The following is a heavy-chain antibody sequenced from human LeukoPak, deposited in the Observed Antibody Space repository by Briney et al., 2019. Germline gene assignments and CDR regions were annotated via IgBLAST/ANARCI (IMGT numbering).Heavy chain of an antibody. J-gene: IGHJ4*02. Sequence: GESLRISCKGSGYSFTSYWISWVRQMPGKGLEWLGRIDPSDSYTNYSPSFQGLVTISADKSISTAYLQWSSLKASDTAMYYCARLGYCSSTSCSEVYWGQGTLVTVSS. V-gene: IGHV5-10-1*01. CDR1: GYSFTSYW. CDR2: IDPSDSYT. CDR3: ARLGYCSSTSCSEVY. D-gene: IGHD2-2*01.